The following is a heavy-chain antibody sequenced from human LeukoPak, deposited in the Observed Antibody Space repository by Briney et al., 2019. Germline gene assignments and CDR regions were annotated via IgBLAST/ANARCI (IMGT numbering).Heavy chain of an antibody. CDR3: AKPHRSSSWYYFDY. Sequence: GGSLRLSCSASGFTFSSYAMSWVRQAPGKGLEWVSAISGSGGSTYYADSVKGRFTISRDNSKNTLYLQMNSLRAEDTAVYYCAKPHRSSSWYYFDYWGQGTLVTVSS. CDR2: ISGSGGST. CDR1: GFTFSSYA. J-gene: IGHJ4*02. D-gene: IGHD6-13*01. V-gene: IGHV3-23*01.